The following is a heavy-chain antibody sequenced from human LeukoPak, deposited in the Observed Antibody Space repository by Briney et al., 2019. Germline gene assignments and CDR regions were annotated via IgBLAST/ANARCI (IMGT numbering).Heavy chain of an antibody. CDR1: GYTLTSYG. D-gene: IGHD3-3*01. CDR2: ISGYNGNT. Sequence: GASVKVSCKASGYTLTSYGISWVRQAPGQGLEWMGWISGYNGNTNYAQKLQGRVTMTTDASTSTAYMELRSLRSDDTAVYYCARDYLYDFLIGYYSDYWGQGTLVTVSS. CDR3: ARDYLYDFLIGYYSDY. V-gene: IGHV1-18*04. J-gene: IGHJ4*02.